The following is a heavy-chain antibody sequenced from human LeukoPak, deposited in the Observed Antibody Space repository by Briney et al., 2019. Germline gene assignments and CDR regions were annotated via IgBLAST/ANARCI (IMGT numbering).Heavy chain of an antibody. Sequence: SETLSLTCTVSGGSISSYYWSWIRHPPRKGLALIGYIYYSCSTNYNPSLNSRVPISVDISKNQFSLKLNSVTAADTAVYYCARADSSSSLFDYWGRGTMVAVSS. CDR3: ARADSSSSLFDY. CDR2: IYYSCST. V-gene: IGHV4-59*13. D-gene: IGHD6-6*01. J-gene: IGHJ4*02. CDR1: GGSISSYY.